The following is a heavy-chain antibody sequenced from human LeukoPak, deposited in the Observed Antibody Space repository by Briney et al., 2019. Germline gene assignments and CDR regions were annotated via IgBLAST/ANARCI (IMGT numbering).Heavy chain of an antibody. D-gene: IGHD3-10*01. CDR2: IYASGST. Sequence: SETLSLACTVSGGSISSYYWSWIRQPAGKGLEWIGRIYASGSTNYNPSLKSRVTMSVDTSKNQFSLKLSSVTAADTAVYYRAGNLLTYYYGSGGFDPWGQGTLVTVSS. CDR1: GGSISSYY. CDR3: AGNLLTYYYGSGGFDP. J-gene: IGHJ5*02. V-gene: IGHV4-4*07.